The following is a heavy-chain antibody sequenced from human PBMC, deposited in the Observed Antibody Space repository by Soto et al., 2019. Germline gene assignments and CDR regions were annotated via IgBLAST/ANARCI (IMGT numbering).Heavy chain of an antibody. Sequence: QGHLVQSGGEVKKPGASVKVSCKASGYTITNYGVNLGRQATGQGLEWMGWINAYNGNTNYAQRLPVRVTLTTDTSTRPAYSDLGRLTSDEPAVYYCARGSRPGDCDYVGQGPLVTVSS. CDR3: ARGSRPGDCDY. CDR1: GYTITNYG. CDR2: INAYNGNT. J-gene: IGHJ4*02. V-gene: IGHV1-18*01. D-gene: IGHD6-13*01.